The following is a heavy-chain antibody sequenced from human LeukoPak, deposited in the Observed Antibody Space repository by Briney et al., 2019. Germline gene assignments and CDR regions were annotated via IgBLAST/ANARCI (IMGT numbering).Heavy chain of an antibody. D-gene: IGHD3-3*01. CDR1: GFTFSSYA. CDR2: ISGSGGST. CDR3: AREYFSANYFFYYMDV. J-gene: IGHJ6*03. Sequence: GGSLRLSCAASGFTFSSYAMSWVRQAPGKGLEWVSAISGSGGSTYYADSVKGRFTISRDNSKNTLYLQMNSLRAEDTAVYYCAREYFSANYFFYYMDVWGTGTTVTVSS. V-gene: IGHV3-23*01.